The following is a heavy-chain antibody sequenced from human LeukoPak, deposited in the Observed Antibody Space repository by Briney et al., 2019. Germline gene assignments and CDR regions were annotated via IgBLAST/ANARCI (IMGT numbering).Heavy chain of an antibody. J-gene: IGHJ4*02. CDR1: GFSLSTRGVG. CDR3: EQGSGWLYDY. V-gene: IGHV2-5*01. D-gene: IGHD6-19*01. CDR2: IYWNDDN. Sequence: SGPTLVKPTQTLTLTCTFSGFSLSTRGVGVGWIRQPPGKALEWLALIYWNDDNRYSPSLKSRLTITKDTSKNQVVLTMTNMDTVETARYYCEQGSGWLYDYWGQGTLVTVSS.